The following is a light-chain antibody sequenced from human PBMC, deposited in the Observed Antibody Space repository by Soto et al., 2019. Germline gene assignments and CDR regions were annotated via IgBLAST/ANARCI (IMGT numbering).Light chain of an antibody. Sequence: QSALTQPASVSGSPGQSITISCTGTITDVGSSNYVSWYKQHPGKAPKLMIYDVSNRPSGVSNRFSGSKSGNTASLTISGLQAEDEADYYCSSYTTTSTRVFGGGTQLTVL. J-gene: IGLJ2*01. V-gene: IGLV2-14*01. CDR3: SSYTTTSTRV. CDR2: DVS. CDR1: ITDVGSSNY.